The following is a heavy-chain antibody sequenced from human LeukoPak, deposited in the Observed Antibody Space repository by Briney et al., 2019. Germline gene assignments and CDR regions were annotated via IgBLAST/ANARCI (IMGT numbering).Heavy chain of an antibody. J-gene: IGHJ4*02. Sequence: SETLSLTCAVYGGSFSGYYWSWIRQPPGKGLEWIGEINHSGSTNYNPSLKSRVTISVDTSKNQFSLKLSSVTAADTAVYYCAKGRGLSRNGIDYWGQGILVSVSS. CDR1: GGSFSGYY. CDR2: INHSGST. CDR3: AKGRGLSRNGIDY. D-gene: IGHD4-17*01. V-gene: IGHV4-34*01.